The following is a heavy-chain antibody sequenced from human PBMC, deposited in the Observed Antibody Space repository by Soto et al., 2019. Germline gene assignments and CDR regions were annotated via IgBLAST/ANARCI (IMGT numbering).Heavy chain of an antibody. V-gene: IGHV4-59*08. D-gene: IGHD1-26*01. CDR1: GGSIRCWY. J-gene: IGHJ4*02. Sequence: SETLSLTCTVSGGSIRCWYWRWFRQSPGKGLEWIGNIYYSGSTNYNPSLKSRVTISVDTSKNQFSLKLSSVTAADTAVYYCARRYGSAIDYWGQGTLVTVSS. CDR2: IYYSGST. CDR3: ARRYGSAIDY.